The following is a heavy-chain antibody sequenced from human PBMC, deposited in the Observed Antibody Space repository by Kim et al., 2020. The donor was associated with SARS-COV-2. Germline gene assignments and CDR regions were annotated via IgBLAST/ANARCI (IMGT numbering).Heavy chain of an antibody. J-gene: IGHJ4*02. CDR2: YPGDCDT. Sequence: YPGDCDTRYSPSCQGQVTISADKSISTAYLQWSSLKASDTAMYYCARIGDYWGQGTLVTVSS. CDR3: ARIGDY. D-gene: IGHD2-15*01. V-gene: IGHV5-51*01.